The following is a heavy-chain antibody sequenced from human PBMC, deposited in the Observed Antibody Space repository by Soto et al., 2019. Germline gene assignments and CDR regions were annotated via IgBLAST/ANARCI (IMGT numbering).Heavy chain of an antibody. D-gene: IGHD3-10*01. V-gene: IGHV3-66*01. CDR2: IYSGGST. J-gene: IGHJ6*03. Sequence: GGSLRLSCAASGFTVSSNYMSWVRQAPGKGLEWVSVIYSGGSTYYADSVKGRFTISRDNSKNTLYLQMNSLRAEDTAVYYCAREGLTMVRGRATSDYYYYYMDVWGKGTTVTVSS. CDR3: AREGLTMVRGRATSDYYYYYMDV. CDR1: GFTVSSNY.